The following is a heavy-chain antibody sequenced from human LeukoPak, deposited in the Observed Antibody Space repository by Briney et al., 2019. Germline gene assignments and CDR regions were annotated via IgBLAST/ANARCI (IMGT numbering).Heavy chain of an antibody. J-gene: IGHJ4*02. CDR3: ARATRGGVGASSY. Sequence: GGSLRLSCRASGFIFSDYYLSWIRQTPGKGLEWLSYINSSGSITDYADSVKGRFTISRDNAKNLVYLQMTSLRTEDTAVYYCARATRGGVGASSYWGQGTLVTVST. CDR1: GFIFSDYY. D-gene: IGHD1-26*01. V-gene: IGHV3-11*01. CDR2: INSSGSIT.